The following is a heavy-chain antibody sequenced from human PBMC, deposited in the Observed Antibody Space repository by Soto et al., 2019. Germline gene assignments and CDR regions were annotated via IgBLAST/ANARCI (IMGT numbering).Heavy chain of an antibody. V-gene: IGHV4-61*01. CDR3: ARDLPSSSWYYFDY. CDR2: IYYSGST. D-gene: IGHD6-13*01. Sequence: SETLSLTCTVSGGSVSSGSYYWSWIRQPPGKGLEWIGYIYYSGSTNYNPPLKSRVTISVDTSKNQFSLKLSSVTAADTAVYYCARDLPSSSWYYFDYWGQGTLVTVSS. CDR1: GGSVSSGSYY. J-gene: IGHJ4*02.